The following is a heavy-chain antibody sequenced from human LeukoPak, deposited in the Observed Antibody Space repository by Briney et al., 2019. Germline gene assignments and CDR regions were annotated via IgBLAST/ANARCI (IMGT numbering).Heavy chain of an antibody. V-gene: IGHV4-59*08. D-gene: IGHD3-22*01. CDR2: IYYSGST. Sequence: SETLSLTCTISGGSISSYYWSWIRQPPGKGLEWIGHIYYSGSTNYNPSLKSRVTISVDTSKNQFSLKLSSVTAADTAVYYCARHPLYYYDSSGYLFDYWGQGTLVTVSS. CDR1: GGSISSYY. J-gene: IGHJ4*02. CDR3: ARHPLYYYDSSGYLFDY.